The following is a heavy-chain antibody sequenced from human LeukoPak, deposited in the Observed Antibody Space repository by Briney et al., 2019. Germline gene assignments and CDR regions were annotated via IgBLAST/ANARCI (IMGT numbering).Heavy chain of an antibody. Sequence: GGSLRLSCAASGFTFSSYSMNWVRQAPGKGLEWVSFISSSSSYIYYADSVKGRFTISRDNAKNSLYLQMNSLRAEDTAVYYCARVASGKYYYYYYYMDVWGKGTTVTISS. V-gene: IGHV3-21*01. J-gene: IGHJ6*03. CDR1: GFTFSSYS. CDR2: ISSSSSYI. CDR3: ARVASGKYYYYYYYMDV.